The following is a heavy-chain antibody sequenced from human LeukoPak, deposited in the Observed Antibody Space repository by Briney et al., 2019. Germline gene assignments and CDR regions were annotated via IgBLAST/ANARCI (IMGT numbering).Heavy chain of an antibody. Sequence: GGSLRLSCAASGFTFNTYAMFWVRQAPGKGLECVSAISGGGDFTKYADSVKGRFTISRDNSKSTLYLQMNSLRAEDTAVYYCAKSVFDSSGDPYMDVWGKGTTVTISS. CDR1: GFTFNTYA. V-gene: IGHV3-23*01. D-gene: IGHD3-22*01. CDR3: AKSVFDSSGDPYMDV. J-gene: IGHJ6*03. CDR2: ISGGGDFT.